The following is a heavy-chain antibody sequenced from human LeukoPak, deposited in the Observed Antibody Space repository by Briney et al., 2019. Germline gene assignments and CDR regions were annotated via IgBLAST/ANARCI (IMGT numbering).Heavy chain of an antibody. CDR2: ISGSGGGT. D-gene: IGHD3-10*01. CDR3: AREMDSGSLYMDY. CDR1: GFTFSTYA. Sequence: QPGGSLRLSCAASGFTFSTYAMSWVRQAPGKGLEWVSLISGSGGGTYYANSVKGRFTISRDSSKNTLYLQMNSLRAEDTAVYYCAREMDSGSLYMDYWGQGTLVSVSS. J-gene: IGHJ4*02. V-gene: IGHV3-23*01.